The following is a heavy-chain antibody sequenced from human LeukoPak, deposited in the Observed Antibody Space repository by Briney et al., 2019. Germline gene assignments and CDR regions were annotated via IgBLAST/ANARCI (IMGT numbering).Heavy chain of an antibody. Sequence: GGSLRLSCAASGFTFSIYGMNWVRQAPGKGLEWVSYISSTSSTIYYADSVKGRLTISRDNAKNSLYLQMNSLRAEDTAVYYYAELGITMIGGVWGKGTTVTISS. V-gene: IGHV3-48*04. D-gene: IGHD3-10*02. CDR1: GFTFSIYG. CDR2: ISSTSSTI. J-gene: IGHJ6*04. CDR3: AELGITMIGGV.